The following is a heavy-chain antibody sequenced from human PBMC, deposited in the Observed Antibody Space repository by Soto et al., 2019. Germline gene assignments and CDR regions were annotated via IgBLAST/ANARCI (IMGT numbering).Heavy chain of an antibody. CDR3: AKTGKVVVIPHGAFDI. J-gene: IGHJ3*02. Sequence: GGSLRLSCAASGFTVSSNYMSWVRQAPGKGLEWVSVIYSGGSTYYADSVKGRFTISRDNSKNTLYLQMNSLRAEDTAVYYCAKTGKVVVIPHGAFDIWGQGTMVTVSS. CDR2: IYSGGST. D-gene: IGHD3-22*01. CDR1: GFTVSSNY. V-gene: IGHV3-66*01.